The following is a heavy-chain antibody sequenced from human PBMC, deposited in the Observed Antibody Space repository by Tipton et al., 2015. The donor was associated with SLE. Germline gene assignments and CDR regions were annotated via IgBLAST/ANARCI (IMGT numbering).Heavy chain of an antibody. Sequence: AGLVKPSETLSLTCAVSGGSFSGYAWSWVRQPPGKGLEWIGEINHSGSTNYNPSLKSRVTISVDTSRNQFSLKLSSVTAADTAVYYCASGGILWYFDLWGRGTLVTVSS. CDR1: GGSFSGYA. V-gene: IGHV4-34*01. CDR2: INHSGST. J-gene: IGHJ2*01. D-gene: IGHD3-10*01. CDR3: ASGGILWYFDL.